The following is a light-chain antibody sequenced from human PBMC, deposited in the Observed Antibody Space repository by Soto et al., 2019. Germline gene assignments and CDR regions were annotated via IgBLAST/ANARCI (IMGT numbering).Light chain of an antibody. CDR1: SSDVGGYNY. CDR3: SSYTSSRTLMVV. CDR2: DVS. V-gene: IGLV2-14*01. J-gene: IGLJ2*01. Sequence: QSALTQPASVSGSPGQSITISCTGTSSDVGGYNYVSWYQQHPGKAPKLMIYDVSNRPSGVSNRFSGSKSGNTASLTISGRQAEDEADYYCSSYTSSRTLMVVFGGGTKVTVL.